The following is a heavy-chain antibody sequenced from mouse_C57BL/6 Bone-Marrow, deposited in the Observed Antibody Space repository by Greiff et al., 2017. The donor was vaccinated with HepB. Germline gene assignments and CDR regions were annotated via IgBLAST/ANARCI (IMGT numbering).Heavy chain of an antibody. CDR2: IYPRSGNT. D-gene: IGHD1-1*01. CDR1: GYTFTSYG. CDR3: DRIFFPYYGSKYYYAMDY. V-gene: IGHV1-81*01. Sequence: QVQLQQSGAELARPGASVKLSCKASGYTFTSYGISWVKQRTGQGLEWIGEIYPRSGNTYYNEKFKGKATLTADKSSSTAYMELRSLTSADSAVYFCDRIFFPYYGSKYYYAMDYWGQGTSVTVSS. J-gene: IGHJ4*01.